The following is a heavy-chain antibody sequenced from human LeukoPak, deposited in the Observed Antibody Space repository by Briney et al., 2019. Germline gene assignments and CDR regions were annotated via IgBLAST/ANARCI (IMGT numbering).Heavy chain of an antibody. D-gene: IGHD2-2*03. CDR1: RYTFTTYD. J-gene: IGHJ6*02. Sequence: ASVKVSCKGSRYTFTTYDINWVRQAAGQGLEWMGWMNPNSGNTGYAQKFQGRVTMTTDTSTSTAYMELRSLRSDDTAVYYCARGVPLSGYCSSTSCYPDYYGTDVWGQGTTVTVSS. V-gene: IGHV1-8*01. CDR3: ARGVPLSGYCSSTSCYPDYYGTDV. CDR2: MNPNSGNT.